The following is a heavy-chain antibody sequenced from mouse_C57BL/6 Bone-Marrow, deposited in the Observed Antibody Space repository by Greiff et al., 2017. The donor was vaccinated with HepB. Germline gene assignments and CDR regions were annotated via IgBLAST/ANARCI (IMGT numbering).Heavy chain of an antibody. D-gene: IGHD1-1*01. V-gene: IGHV14-1*01. CDR2: IDPEDGDT. CDR1: GFNIKDYY. Sequence: VQLQQSGAELVRPGASVKLSCTASGFNIKDYYMHWVKQRPEQGLEWIGRIDPEDGDTEYAPKFQGKATMTADTSSTTAYLQLSSLTSEDTAVYYCTTNHYYGSSYSYYFDYWGQGTTLTVSS. J-gene: IGHJ2*01. CDR3: TTNHYYGSSYSYYFDY.